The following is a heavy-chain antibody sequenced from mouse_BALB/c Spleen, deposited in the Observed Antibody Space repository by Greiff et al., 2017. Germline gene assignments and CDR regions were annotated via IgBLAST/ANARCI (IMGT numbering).Heavy chain of an antibody. CDR3: ARDGLLWITTVYFDV. CDR1: GFTFTDFY. D-gene: IGHD2-9*01. CDR2: IRNKANGYTT. Sequence: DVMLVESGGGLVQPGGSLRLSCATSGFTFTDFYMSWVRQPPGKALEWLGFIRNKANGYTTEYSASVKGRFTISSDNSQSILYLQMNTLRAEDSAAYSCARDGLLWITTVYFDVWGAGTTVTVSA. V-gene: IGHV7-3*02. J-gene: IGHJ1*01.